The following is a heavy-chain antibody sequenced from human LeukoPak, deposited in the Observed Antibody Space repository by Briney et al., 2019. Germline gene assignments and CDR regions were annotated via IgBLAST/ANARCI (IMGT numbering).Heavy chain of an antibody. CDR3: ARGRGWGILDS. V-gene: IGHV1-8*01. CDR1: GYPFTSFV. D-gene: IGHD6-19*01. J-gene: IGHJ4*02. Sequence: ASVKVSCKTSGYPFTSFVIHWVRQAAGHGLEWMSWMNPNSENRGYAQKFQGRVTMTTDTSIDTAYMELSSLTFDDTAIYYCARGRGWGILDSWGQGNLVTVSS. CDR2: MNPNSENR.